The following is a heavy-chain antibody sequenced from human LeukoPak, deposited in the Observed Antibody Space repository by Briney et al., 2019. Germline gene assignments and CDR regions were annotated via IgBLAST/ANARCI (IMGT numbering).Heavy chain of an antibody. CDR3: TTSRRITIFGPVIMGYMDV. D-gene: IGHD3-3*01. CDR2: IKSKTDGGTT. Sequence: GGSLRLSCAASGFTFSNAWMSWVRQAPGKGLEWVGRIKSKTDGGTTDYAAPVKGRFTISRDDSKNTLYLQMNSLKTEDTAVYYCTTSRRITIFGPVIMGYMDVWGKGTTVTVSS. J-gene: IGHJ6*03. CDR1: GFTFSNAW. V-gene: IGHV3-15*01.